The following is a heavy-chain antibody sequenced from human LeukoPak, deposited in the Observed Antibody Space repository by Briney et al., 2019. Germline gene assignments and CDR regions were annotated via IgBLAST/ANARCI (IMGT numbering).Heavy chain of an antibody. Sequence: SETLSLTCTVSGASISSYYWSWIRQTPRSGLEWIGSIYAGDSINFNPSLKSRVTISIDTSRSHFSLSLRSVTAADTALYFCARASDIAVTGFDYWGQGLLVTVSS. J-gene: IGHJ4*02. CDR3: ARASDIAVTGFDY. V-gene: IGHV4-59*01. CDR2: IYAGDSI. CDR1: GASISSYY. D-gene: IGHD6-19*01.